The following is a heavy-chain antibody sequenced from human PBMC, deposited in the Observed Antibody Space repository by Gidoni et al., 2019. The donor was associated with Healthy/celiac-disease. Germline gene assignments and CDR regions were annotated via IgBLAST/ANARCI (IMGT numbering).Heavy chain of an antibody. D-gene: IGHD3-10*01. J-gene: IGHJ4*02. V-gene: IGHV1-69*01. Sequence: QVQLLQSGAEVKKPGASLKVSCKASCGTFCSYAFSWVRQAPGQGLEWMGGIIPIFGTANYAQKFQGRVTITADESTSTAYMELSSLRSEDTAVYYCARAPITMVRGVRPYFDYWGQGTLVTVSS. CDR1: CGTFCSYA. CDR3: ARAPITMVRGVRPYFDY. CDR2: IIPIFGTA.